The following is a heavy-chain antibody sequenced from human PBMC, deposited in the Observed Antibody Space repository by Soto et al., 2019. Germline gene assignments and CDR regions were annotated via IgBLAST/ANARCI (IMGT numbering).Heavy chain of an antibody. CDR3: AKWDILTGFDY. CDR1: GGSISSYY. J-gene: IGHJ4*02. D-gene: IGHD3-9*01. CDR2: IYYSGST. V-gene: IGHV4-59*01. Sequence: PSETLSLTCTVSGGSISSYYWSWIRQPPGKGLEWIGYIYYSGSTNYNPSLKSRVTISVDTSKNQFSLKLSSVTAADTAVYYCAKWDILTGFDYWGQGTLVTVSS.